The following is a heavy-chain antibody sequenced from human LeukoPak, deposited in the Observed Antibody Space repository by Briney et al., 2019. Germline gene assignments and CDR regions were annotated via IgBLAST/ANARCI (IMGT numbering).Heavy chain of an antibody. CDR2: IDPNSGGT. V-gene: IGHV1-2*02. Sequence: ASVKVSCKASGYTFTGYYMHWVRQAPGQGLELMGWIDPNSGGTNYAQKFQGRVTITADESTSTAYMELSSLRSEDTAVYYCARAARSSSWSTYRSNWFDPWGQGTLVTVSS. CDR1: GYTFTGYY. J-gene: IGHJ5*02. D-gene: IGHD6-13*01. CDR3: ARAARSSSWSTYRSNWFDP.